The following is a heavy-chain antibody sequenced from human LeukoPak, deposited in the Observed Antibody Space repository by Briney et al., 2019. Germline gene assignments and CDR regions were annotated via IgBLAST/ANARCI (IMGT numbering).Heavy chain of an antibody. V-gene: IGHV4-39*07. D-gene: IGHD2-15*01. CDR2: IYYSGST. CDR3: ARRVVVAATVEPYYYYYMDV. CDR1: GGSISSSSYY. Sequence: SETLSLTCTVSGGSISSSSYYWGWIRQPPGKGLEWIGSIYYSGSTYYNPSLKSRVTISVDTSKNQFSLKLSSVTAADTAVYYCARRVVVAATVEPYYYYYMDVWGKGTTVTVSS. J-gene: IGHJ6*03.